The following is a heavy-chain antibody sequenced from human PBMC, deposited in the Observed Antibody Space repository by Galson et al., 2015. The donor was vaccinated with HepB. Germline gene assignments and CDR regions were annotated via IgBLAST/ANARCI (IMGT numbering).Heavy chain of an antibody. V-gene: IGHV3-9*01. J-gene: IGHJ3*02. Sequence: SLRLSCAASEFTFDDYAMHWVRQAPGKGLEWVSGISWHRGRIGYGDSVKGRISLSRDNAKHSLYLQMNSLRAADPALYSCAKDIRATREGAFDIWGQGTMVTVSS. CDR2: ISWHRGRI. CDR3: AKDIRATREGAFDI. D-gene: IGHD3-10*01. CDR1: EFTFDDYA.